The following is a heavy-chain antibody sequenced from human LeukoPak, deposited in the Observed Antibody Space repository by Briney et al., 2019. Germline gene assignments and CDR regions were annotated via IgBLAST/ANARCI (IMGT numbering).Heavy chain of an antibody. D-gene: IGHD3-10*01. V-gene: IGHV3-21*01. CDR1: GFTFSSYS. Sequence: GGSLRLSCAASGFTFSSYSMNWVRQAPGKGLEWVSSISSSSSYIYYADSVKGRFTISRDNAKNSLYLQMNSLRAGDTAVYYCARENRITMVRGVIWGYFDYWGQGTLVTVSS. CDR3: ARENRITMVRGVIWGYFDY. J-gene: IGHJ4*02. CDR2: ISSSSSYI.